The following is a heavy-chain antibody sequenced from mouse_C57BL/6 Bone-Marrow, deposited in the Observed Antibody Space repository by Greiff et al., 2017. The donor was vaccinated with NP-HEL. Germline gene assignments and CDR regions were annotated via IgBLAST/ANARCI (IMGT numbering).Heavy chain of an antibody. V-gene: IGHV5-6*01. CDR2: ISSGGSYT. D-gene: IGHD1-1*01. CDR3: ARRTVAFDY. CDR1: GFTFSSYG. Sequence: EVKLQESGGDLVKPGGSLKLSCAASGFTFSSYGMSWVRQTPDKRLEWVATISSGGSYTYYPDSVKGRFTISRDNAKNTLYLQMSSLKSEDTAMYYCARRTVAFDYWGQGTTLTVSS. J-gene: IGHJ2*01.